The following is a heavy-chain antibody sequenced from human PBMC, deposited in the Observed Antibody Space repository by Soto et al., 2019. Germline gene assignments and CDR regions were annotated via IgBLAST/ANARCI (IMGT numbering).Heavy chain of an antibody. J-gene: IGHJ2*01. Sequence: GGSLRLSCAASGFTFSSYAMSWVHQAPGKGLEWVSAISGSGGSTYYADSVKGRFTISRDNSKNTLYLQMNSLRAEDTAVYYCAKGLIAVADNWYFDLWGRGTLVTVSS. CDR3: AKGLIAVADNWYFDL. D-gene: IGHD6-19*01. CDR2: ISGSGGST. CDR1: GFTFSSYA. V-gene: IGHV3-23*01.